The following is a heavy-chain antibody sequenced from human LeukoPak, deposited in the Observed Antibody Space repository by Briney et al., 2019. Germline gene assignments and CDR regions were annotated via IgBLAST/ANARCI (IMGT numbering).Heavy chain of an antibody. CDR1: GYTFTSYG. CDR3: ARGGFSSSWYPYYFDY. J-gene: IGHJ4*02. D-gene: IGHD6-13*01. Sequence: ASVKVSCKASGYTFTSYGISWVRRDPGQGLEWMGWISAYNGNTNYAQKLQGRVTMTTDTSTITAYMELRSLRSDDTAVYYCARGGFSSSWYPYYFDYWGQGTLVTVSS. CDR2: ISAYNGNT. V-gene: IGHV1-18*01.